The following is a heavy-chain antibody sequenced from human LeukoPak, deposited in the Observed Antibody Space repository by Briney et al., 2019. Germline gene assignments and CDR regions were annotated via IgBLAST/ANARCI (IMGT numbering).Heavy chain of an antibody. CDR2: INPNSGGT. Sequence: ASVKVSCKASGYTFTGYYMHWVRQAPGQGLEWKGWINPNSGGTNYAQKFQGWVTMTRDTSISTAYMELSSLRSEDTAVYYCARVRIKGAGSCYDYWGQGTLVTVSS. V-gene: IGHV1-2*04. J-gene: IGHJ4*02. CDR3: ARVRIKGAGSCYDY. D-gene: IGHD2-15*01. CDR1: GYTFTGYY.